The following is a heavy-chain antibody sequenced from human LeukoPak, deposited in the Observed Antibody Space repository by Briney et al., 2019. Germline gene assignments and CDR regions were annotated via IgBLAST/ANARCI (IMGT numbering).Heavy chain of an antibody. CDR2: INGDGRNI. CDR1: GFTFSSYW. D-gene: IGHD3-9*01. V-gene: IGHV3-74*01. CDR3: TRDLMDYDVSTGLHNYYMNV. J-gene: IGHJ6*02. Sequence: GGSLRLSCAASGFTFSSYWMHWVRQDPRKGLVWVSRINGDGRNINYADSVRGRFTISRDNAKNTLYLQMNTLRVEDTAVYYCTRDLMDYDVSTGLHNYYMNVWGQGTTVTVSS.